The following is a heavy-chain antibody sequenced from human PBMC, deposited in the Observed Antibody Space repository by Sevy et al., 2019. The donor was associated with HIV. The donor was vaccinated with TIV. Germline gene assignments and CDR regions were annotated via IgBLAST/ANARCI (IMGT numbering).Heavy chain of an antibody. CDR1: GYTFTSYG. CDR3: ARDRGITAPDTPDY. V-gene: IGHV1-18*01. J-gene: IGHJ4*02. D-gene: IGHD6-13*01. Sequence: ASVKVSCKASGYTFTSYGISWVRQAPGQGLEWMGWISAYNVNTNYAQKLQGRVTMTTDTSTSTAYMELRSLRSDDTDVYYCARDRGITAPDTPDYWGQGTLVTVSS. CDR2: ISAYNVNT.